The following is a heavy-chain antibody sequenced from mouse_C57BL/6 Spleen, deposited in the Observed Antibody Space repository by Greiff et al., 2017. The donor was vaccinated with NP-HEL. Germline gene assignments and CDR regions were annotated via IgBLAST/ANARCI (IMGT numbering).Heavy chain of an antibody. D-gene: IGHD1-1*01. V-gene: IGHV14-4*01. CDR1: GFNIKDDY. Sequence: VQLKQSGAELVRPGASVKLSCTASGFNIKDDYMHWVKQRPEQGLEWIGWIGHENGDTEYASKFQGKVTITADTSSNTAYLQLSSLTSEDTAVYYCTSTVVAPYYFDYWGQGTTLTVSS. CDR2: IGHENGDT. CDR3: TSTVVAPYYFDY. J-gene: IGHJ2*01.